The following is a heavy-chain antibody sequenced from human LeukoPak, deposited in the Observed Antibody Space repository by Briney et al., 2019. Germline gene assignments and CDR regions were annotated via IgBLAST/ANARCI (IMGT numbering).Heavy chain of an antibody. D-gene: IGHD3-16*02. Sequence: ASVKVFCKASGGTFSSYAISWVRQAPGQGLEWMGGIIPIFGTANYAQKFQGRVTITTDESTSTAYMELSSLRSEDTAVYYCASHLITFGGVIVRGYFDYWGQGTLVTVSS. CDR1: GGTFSSYA. CDR3: ASHLITFGGVIVRGYFDY. CDR2: IIPIFGTA. J-gene: IGHJ4*02. V-gene: IGHV1-69*05.